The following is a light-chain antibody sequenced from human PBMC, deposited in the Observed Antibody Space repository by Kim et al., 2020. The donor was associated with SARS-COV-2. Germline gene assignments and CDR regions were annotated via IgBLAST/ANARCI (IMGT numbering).Light chain of an antibody. CDR3: AVWDDSLHGVV. CDR2: NNY. J-gene: IGLJ2*01. Sequence: GQRVTISCSRSTSNVGTNSVNWYQQVPGTAPNLLIFNNYERPSGVPDRFYGSRSGTSASLAISGLQSDDEADYYCAVWDDSLHGVVFGGGTQLTVL. V-gene: IGLV1-44*01. CDR1: TSNVGTNS.